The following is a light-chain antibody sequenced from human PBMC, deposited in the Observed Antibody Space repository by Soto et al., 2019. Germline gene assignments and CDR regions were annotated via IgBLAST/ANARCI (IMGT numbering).Light chain of an antibody. V-gene: IGKV3-20*01. CDR1: QSVPSNY. CDR3: QQYGDSPQT. J-gene: IGKJ1*01. CDR2: DAS. Sequence: IVLTQSPVTLSLAPGERATLYCRASQSVPSNYLTWYQQKPGQAPRLLVYDASIRATGISDRFSGSGSGTDFTLTITRLEPEDFAVYYCQQYGDSPQTFGPGTKVDIK.